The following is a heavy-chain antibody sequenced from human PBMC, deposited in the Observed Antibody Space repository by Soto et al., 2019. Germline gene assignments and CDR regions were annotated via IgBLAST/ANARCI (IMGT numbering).Heavy chain of an antibody. CDR3: ARGAGAEYSGYDSGLDYYYYYMDV. J-gene: IGHJ6*03. V-gene: IGHV1-69*02. CDR1: GGTFSSYT. D-gene: IGHD5-12*01. Sequence: ASVKVSCKASGGTFSSYTISWVRQAPGQGLEWMGRIIPILGIANYAQKFQGRVTITADKSTSTAYMELSSLRSEDTAVYYCARGAGAEYSGYDSGLDYYYYYMDVWGKGTTVTVSS. CDR2: IIPILGIA.